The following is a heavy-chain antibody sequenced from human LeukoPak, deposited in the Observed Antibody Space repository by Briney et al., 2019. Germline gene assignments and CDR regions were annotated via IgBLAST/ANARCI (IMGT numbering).Heavy chain of an antibody. Sequence: GGSLRLSCAASGFTFSDYYMSWIRQAPGKGLEWVSYISTSGSTIYYADSVKGRFTISRDNAKNSLYLQMNSLRAEDTAVYFCARGITMVRGVNWADYWGQGTLVAVSS. J-gene: IGHJ4*02. V-gene: IGHV3-11*01. CDR3: ARGITMVRGVNWADY. CDR2: ISTSGSTI. D-gene: IGHD3-10*01. CDR1: GFTFSDYY.